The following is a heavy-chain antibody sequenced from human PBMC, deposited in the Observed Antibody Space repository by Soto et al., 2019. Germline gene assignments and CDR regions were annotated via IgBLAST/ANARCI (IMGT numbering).Heavy chain of an antibody. V-gene: IGHV3-66*01. J-gene: IGHJ5*02. Sequence: EVQLVASGVGLVQPGGSLRLSCAASGFSVSSTYMNWVRQAPGKGLEWVSVIYSGGTTYYADSVKGRFTISRDNSKNTLYLEMNSLRVEDTAVYYCARDRGFGAWGQGTLVSVSS. CDR3: ARDRGFGA. D-gene: IGHD3-10*01. CDR2: IYSGGTT. CDR1: GFSVSSTY.